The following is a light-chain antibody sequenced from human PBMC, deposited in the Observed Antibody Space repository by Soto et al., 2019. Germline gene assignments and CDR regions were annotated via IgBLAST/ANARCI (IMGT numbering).Light chain of an antibody. V-gene: IGLV2-11*01. CDR1: SSDVGGYDY. Sequence: QSVLTQPRSVSGSPGQSVTISCTGTSSDVGGYDYVSWFQHHPGTVHKLMIYDVTKRPSGVPDHFSASKSGNTASLTISGLQAEDEADYYCCSYGGYFWVFGGGTKLTVL. CDR2: DVT. CDR3: CSYGGYFWV. J-gene: IGLJ3*02.